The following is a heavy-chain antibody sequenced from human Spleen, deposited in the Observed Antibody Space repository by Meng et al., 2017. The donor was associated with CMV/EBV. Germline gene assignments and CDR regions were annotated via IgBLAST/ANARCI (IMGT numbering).Heavy chain of an antibody. J-gene: IGHJ4*02. CDR3: GKFDF. Sequence: GESLKISCAASGFTFSISPMHWVRQAPGKGLEWVAFIRSDASNQYYADSVKGRFTISRDNSKNTMYLQMNRLRPDDTAVYYCGKFDFWGQGTVVTVSS. CDR1: GFTFSISP. CDR2: IRSDASNQ. V-gene: IGHV3-30*02.